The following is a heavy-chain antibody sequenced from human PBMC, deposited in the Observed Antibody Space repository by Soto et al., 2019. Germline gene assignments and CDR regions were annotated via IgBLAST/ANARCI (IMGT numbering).Heavy chain of an antibody. CDR1: GFAFSNAW. V-gene: IGHV3-15*07. Sequence: GGSLRLSCAASGFAFSNAWMNWVRQAPGKGLEWVGRIKSKTDGGTTDYAAPVKGRFTISRDDSKNTLYLQMNSLKTEDTAVYYCTTDHPDPTGTLYYYYYYGMDVWGQGTTVTVSS. J-gene: IGHJ6*02. CDR2: IKSKTDGGTT. CDR3: TTDHPDPTGTLYYYYYYGMDV. D-gene: IGHD1-1*01.